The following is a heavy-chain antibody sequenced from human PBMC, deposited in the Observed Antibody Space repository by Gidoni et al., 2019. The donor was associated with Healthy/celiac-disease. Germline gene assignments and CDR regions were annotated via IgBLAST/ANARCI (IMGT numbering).Heavy chain of an antibody. CDR2: IIGNGGST. Sequence: EVQLLESGGGLVQPGGSLRLSCAASGFTFSRYAMSWVRQAPGKGLEWVSAIIGNGGSTYYADSVKGRFTISRDNSKNTLYLQMNSLRAEDTAVYYCAKGLLPRWVDYYYYGMDVWGQGTTVTVSS. CDR1: GFTFSRYA. D-gene: IGHD2-15*01. CDR3: AKGLLPRWVDYYYYGMDV. V-gene: IGHV3-23*01. J-gene: IGHJ6*02.